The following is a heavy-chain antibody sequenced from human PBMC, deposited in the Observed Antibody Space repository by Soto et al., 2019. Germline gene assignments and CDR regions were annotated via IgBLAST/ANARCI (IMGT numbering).Heavy chain of an antibody. CDR1: GFTVSNNY. V-gene: IGHV3-66*01. J-gene: IGHJ5*02. CDR3: TRRPGS. D-gene: IGHD7-27*01. CDR2: IYSGGNT. Sequence: EVQLVESGGGLVQPGESLRLSCAASGFTVSNNYMSWVRQAPGKGLEWVSFIYSGGNTYYADSVKCRFTISRDKSNNTLYLQMTTLRVEDTAVYYCTRRPGSWGQGTLVTVSS.